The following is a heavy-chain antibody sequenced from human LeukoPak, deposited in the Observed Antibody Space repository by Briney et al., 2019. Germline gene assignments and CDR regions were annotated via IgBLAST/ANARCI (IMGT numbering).Heavy chain of an antibody. CDR1: GYTFTGYY. J-gene: IGHJ4*02. Sequence: ASVKVSCKASGYTFTGYYMHWVRQAPGQGLEWMGIINPSGGTTSYAQKFQGRVTMTSDTSTTTVYMELSSLKSEDTAVYYCARILAYCGAGSCYFEGPSDYWGQGTLVTVSS. D-gene: IGHD2-15*01. CDR2: INPSGGTT. V-gene: IGHV1-46*01. CDR3: ARILAYCGAGSCYFEGPSDY.